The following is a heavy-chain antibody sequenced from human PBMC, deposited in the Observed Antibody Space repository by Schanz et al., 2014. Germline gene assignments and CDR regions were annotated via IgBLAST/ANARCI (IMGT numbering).Heavy chain of an antibody. CDR3: ASPSDSSWYMDV. J-gene: IGHJ6*03. D-gene: IGHD2-21*02. CDR1: GFTFSTYA. CDR2: ISSSSSYI. Sequence: EVQLLESGGALVQPGGSLRLSCSASGFTFSTYAMSWVRQAPGKGLEWVSSISSSSSYISYADSVKGRFTISRDNAKNSLYLQMNSLRAEDTAVYYCASPSDSSWYMDVWGKGTTVTVSS. V-gene: IGHV3-21*01.